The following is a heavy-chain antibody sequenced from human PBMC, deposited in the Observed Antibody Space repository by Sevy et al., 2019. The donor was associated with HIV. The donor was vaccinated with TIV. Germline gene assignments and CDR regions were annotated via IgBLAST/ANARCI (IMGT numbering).Heavy chain of an antibody. D-gene: IGHD3-16*01. CDR3: VRAASYGDTYFYDYGMDV. V-gene: IGHV3-7*01. Sequence: GGSLRLSCVASGFSFRSYWMTWVRQAPGKGLEWVANINKEGSGRYYVYSVKGRNTISRYNGKNSLYLQINSLRVEDTAVYSCVRAASYGDTYFYDYGMDVWGQGTTVTVSS. J-gene: IGHJ6*02. CDR1: GFSFRSYW. CDR2: INKEGSGR.